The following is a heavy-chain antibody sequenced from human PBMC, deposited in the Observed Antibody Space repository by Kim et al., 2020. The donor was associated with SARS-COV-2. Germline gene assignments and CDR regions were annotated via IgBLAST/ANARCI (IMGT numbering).Heavy chain of an antibody. Sequence: GGSLRLSCAASGFTFSSYAMSCVRQAPGKGLEWVSAISGSGGSTYYADSVKGRFTISRDNSKNTLYLQMNSLRAEDTAVYYCARTHLWFGDTITPGYYWGQGTLVTVSS. J-gene: IGHJ4*02. CDR1: GFTFSSYA. CDR3: ARTHLWFGDTITPGYY. CDR2: ISGSGGST. V-gene: IGHV3-23*01. D-gene: IGHD3-10*01.